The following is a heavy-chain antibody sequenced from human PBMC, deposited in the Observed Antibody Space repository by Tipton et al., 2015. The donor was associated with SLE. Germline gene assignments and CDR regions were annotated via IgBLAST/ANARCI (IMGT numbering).Heavy chain of an antibody. Sequence: SLRLSCAASGFTFSTFWMHWVRQVPGKGLVWVSRIHPDGSSTNYADSVKGRFTVSRDNAKNTLYLQMNSLRAEDTAAYYCARGESSGYYVDYWGHGTMVTVSS. D-gene: IGHD3-22*01. CDR1: GFTFSTFW. J-gene: IGHJ4*01. V-gene: IGHV3-74*01. CDR2: IHPDGSST. CDR3: ARGESSGYYVDY.